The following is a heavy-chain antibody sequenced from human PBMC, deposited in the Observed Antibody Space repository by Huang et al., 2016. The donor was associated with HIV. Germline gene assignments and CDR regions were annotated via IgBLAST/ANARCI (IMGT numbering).Heavy chain of an antibody. J-gene: IGHJ4*01. Sequence: DVELVQFGGGSAKAGGSVRLSCRGCGFKFDVGWISWVRQAPGKRLEWIGRIKSGHSGGTRDYRDSVRSRVTISRDDSRQTSFLELQILEEEDTGRYYCTWDNKGVDDYWGQGSLVVVSS. CDR1: GFKFDVGW. CDR3: TWDNKGVDDY. CDR2: IKSGHSGGTR. D-gene: IGHD2-8*01. V-gene: IGHV3-15*05.